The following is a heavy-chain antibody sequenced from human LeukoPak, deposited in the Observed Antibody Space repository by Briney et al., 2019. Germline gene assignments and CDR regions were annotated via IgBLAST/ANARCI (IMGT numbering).Heavy chain of an antibody. CDR3: VRDGGSSGPGGN. D-gene: IGHD2-15*01. V-gene: IGHV1-18*01. J-gene: IGHJ4*02. Sequence: ASVKVSCKASGYTFSTYGISWVRQAPGQGLEWMGWINPYNGNTKYAQQLQVRVTMTSETSTSTAYMELRSLRSDDTAVYYCVRDGGSSGPGGNWGQGTLVTVSS. CDR1: GYTFSTYG. CDR2: INPYNGNT.